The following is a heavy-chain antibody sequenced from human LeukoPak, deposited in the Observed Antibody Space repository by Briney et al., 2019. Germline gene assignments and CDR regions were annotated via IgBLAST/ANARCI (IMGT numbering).Heavy chain of an antibody. D-gene: IGHD6-13*01. CDR1: GFTFSGYG. Sequence: PGGSLRLSCTASGFTFSGYGMHWVRQAPGKGLEWVAVISNDGNNKYYADSVKGRFTISRDNAKNSLYLQMNSLRAEDTAVYYCAAAAGYRFDIWGQGTMVTVSS. CDR2: ISNDGNNK. CDR3: AAAAGYRFDI. J-gene: IGHJ3*02. V-gene: IGHV3-30*03.